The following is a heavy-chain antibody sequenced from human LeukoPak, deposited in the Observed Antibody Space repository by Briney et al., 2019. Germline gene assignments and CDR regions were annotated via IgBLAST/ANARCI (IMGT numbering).Heavy chain of an antibody. CDR2: IYSSGRT. D-gene: IGHD2-2*01. CDR1: GDSISSGSYY. J-gene: IGHJ6*02. Sequence: SETLSLTCSVSGDSISSGSYYWGWIRQPAGKGLEWIGRIYSSGRTNYNPSLESRVTISVDTSKNQFSLRLSSVTPADTAIYYCAREGPLTVAVPSAIRGYYYGMDVWGQGTTVTVSS. V-gene: IGHV4-61*02. CDR3: AREGPLTVAVPSAIRGYYYGMDV.